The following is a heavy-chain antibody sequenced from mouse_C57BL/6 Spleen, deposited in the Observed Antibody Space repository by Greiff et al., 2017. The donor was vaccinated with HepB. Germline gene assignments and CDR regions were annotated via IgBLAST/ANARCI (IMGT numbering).Heavy chain of an antibody. CDR3: ARSYYYGSSYGEDAMDY. CDR1: GYTFTSHW. CDR2: IFPGSGST. J-gene: IGHJ4*01. Sequence: QVQLQQSGPELVRPGASVKISCKAPGYTFTSHWIQWVRQRPGQGLEWIGEIFPGSGSTYYNEKFKGKATLTVDTSSSTAYMQLSSLTSEDSAVYFCARSYYYGSSYGEDAMDYWGQGTSVTVSS. V-gene: IGHV1-56*01. D-gene: IGHD1-1*01.